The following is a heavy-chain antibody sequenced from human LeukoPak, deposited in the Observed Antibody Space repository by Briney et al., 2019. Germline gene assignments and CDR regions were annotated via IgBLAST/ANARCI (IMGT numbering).Heavy chain of an antibody. J-gene: IGHJ6*02. CDR3: AIHGLYYDSSGSYYYYCMDV. CDR2: IYAGGSDA. Sequence: GESLKISCKGSGYSFTSYWIGWVRQMPGKGLEWRGIIYAGGSDARYSPSFQGQVTISADKSISTAYLQWSSLKASDTVMYYSAIHGLYYDSSGSYYYYCMDVWGQGTAVTVSS. D-gene: IGHD3-22*01. CDR1: GYSFTSYW. V-gene: IGHV5-51*01.